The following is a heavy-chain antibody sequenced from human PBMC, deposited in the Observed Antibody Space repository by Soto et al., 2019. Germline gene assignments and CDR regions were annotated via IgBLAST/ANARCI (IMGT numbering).Heavy chain of an antibody. J-gene: IGHJ4*02. Sequence: SETLSLTCTVSGGSISSGGYYWSWIRQHPGKGLEWIGYIYYSGSTYYNPSLKSRVTISVDTSKNQFSLKLSSATAADTAVYYCARESVNYYDSSGYYYARTFDYWGQGTLVTVSS. V-gene: IGHV4-31*03. CDR2: IYYSGST. CDR3: ARESVNYYDSSGYYYARTFDY. CDR1: GGSISSGGYY. D-gene: IGHD3-22*01.